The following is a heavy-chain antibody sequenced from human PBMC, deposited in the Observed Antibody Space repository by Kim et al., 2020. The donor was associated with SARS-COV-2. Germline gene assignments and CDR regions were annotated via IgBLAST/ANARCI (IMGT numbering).Heavy chain of an antibody. J-gene: IGHJ4*02. CDR1: GYTFTNYA. D-gene: IGHD2-15*01. Sequence: ASVKVSCRASGYTFTNYAVHWVRQAPGQRLEWMGWINGGIGNTKYSQRFQCRITITRDRSATTAYMELSGLRSEDTAVYYCATKWGYCSGGNCVLVLFDVWGQGTLVTVSS. CDR2: INGGIGNT. CDR3: ATKWGYCSGGNCVLVLFDV. V-gene: IGHV1-3*01.